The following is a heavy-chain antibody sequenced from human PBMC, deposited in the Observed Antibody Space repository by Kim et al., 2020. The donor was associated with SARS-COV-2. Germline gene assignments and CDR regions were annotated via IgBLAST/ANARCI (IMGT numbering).Heavy chain of an antibody. Sequence: GGSLRLSCTASGFTFSNYAMSWVRQAPGQGLQWVSAIGAGVTGAFYADSLKGRFTVSRDDSRNTIYLQMNNLRSEDTALYYCGRNWGFDYWGKGALGTV. D-gene: IGHD7-27*01. J-gene: IGHJ4*02. CDR2: IGAGVTGA. CDR1: GFTFSNYA. CDR3: GRNWGFDY. V-gene: IGHV3-23*01.